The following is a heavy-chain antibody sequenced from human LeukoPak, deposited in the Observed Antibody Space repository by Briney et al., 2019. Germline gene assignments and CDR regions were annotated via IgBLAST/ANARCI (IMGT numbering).Heavy chain of an antibody. D-gene: IGHD3-10*01. Sequence: SETLSLTCTVSGGSISGYYWSWIRQPPGKGLEWIAYIYYTGSTNYNPSLKSRVTISVDTSKNQFSLKLSSVTAADTAVYYCASGFVSPASFDYWGQGTLVTVSS. J-gene: IGHJ4*02. CDR3: ASGFVSPASFDY. CDR2: IYYTGST. V-gene: IGHV4-59*08. CDR1: GGSISGYY.